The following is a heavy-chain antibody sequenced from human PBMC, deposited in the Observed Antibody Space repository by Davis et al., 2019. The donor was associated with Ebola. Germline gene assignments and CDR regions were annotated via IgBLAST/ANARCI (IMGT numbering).Heavy chain of an antibody. Sequence: SETLSLTCSVSGGSVGSDYWSWIRQSPGKGLEWIAFISNGGRTIYNPSLRGRVTISIDTSKNQFSLKLSSVTAADTSVYYCTRGTGNDETGGPFDIWGLGTMVTVSS. CDR3: TRGTGNDETGGPFDI. CDR1: GGSVGSDY. CDR2: ISNGGRT. V-gene: IGHV4-59*02. D-gene: IGHD1-1*01. J-gene: IGHJ3*02.